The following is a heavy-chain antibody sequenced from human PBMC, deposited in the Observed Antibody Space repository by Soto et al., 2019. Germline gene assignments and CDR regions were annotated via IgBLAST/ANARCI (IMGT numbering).Heavy chain of an antibody. CDR3: AHGDGSYYNRSGRLGFAP. CDR2: MYYDGNA. V-gene: IGHV4-59*08. D-gene: IGHD3-22*01. J-gene: IGHJ5*02. CDR1: GGSINNYY. Sequence: PSETLSLTCTVSGGSINNYYWSWIRQPPGKGLEWIGYMYYDGNANYNSSLKSRVTITVDTSKNQFSLKLTSVTAADTGTYHCAHGDGSYYNRSGRLGFAPWGKGTLVTVSS.